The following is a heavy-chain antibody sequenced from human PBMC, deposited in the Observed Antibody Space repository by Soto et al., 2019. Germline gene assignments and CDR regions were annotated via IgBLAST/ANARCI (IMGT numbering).Heavy chain of an antibody. J-gene: IGHJ4*02. CDR2: VYYSGST. Sequence: QVQLQESGPGLVKPSGTLSLTCAVSGGSISSSHWWSWVRQPPGKGLEWIGEVYYSGSTNYNPSPKRRVTISVGKIKIQFSLRLSSWTAPATAVYYCASSGGGEDYWGQGTLVTVSS. D-gene: IGHD3-16*01. V-gene: IGHV4-4*02. CDR3: ASSGGGEDY. CDR1: GGSISSSHW.